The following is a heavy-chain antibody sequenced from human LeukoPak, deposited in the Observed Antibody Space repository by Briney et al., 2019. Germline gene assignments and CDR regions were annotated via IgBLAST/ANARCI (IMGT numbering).Heavy chain of an antibody. CDR2: IYPGDSDT. CDR3: ARQVTAAAHDAFDI. Sequence: GESLQISCQGSGYSFTSYWIGWVRQMPGKGLEWMGIIYPGDSDTRYSPSFQGQVTISADKSISTAYLQWSSLKASDTAMYYCARQVTAAAHDAFDIWGQGTMVTVSS. CDR1: GYSFTSYW. D-gene: IGHD6-13*01. J-gene: IGHJ3*02. V-gene: IGHV5-51*01.